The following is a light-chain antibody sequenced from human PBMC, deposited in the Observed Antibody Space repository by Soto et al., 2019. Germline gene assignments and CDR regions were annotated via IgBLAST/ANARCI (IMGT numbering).Light chain of an antibody. CDR1: QSISSY. J-gene: IGKJ2*01. Sequence: DIQMTQSPSSLSTSVGDRVTITCRASQSISSYLNWYQQKPGKAPKLLIYAASVLQSVVPSRFSVIGSGTDFTLTINSLQPEDFATYYCQQTYSTPRTFGQGTKLEIK. CDR3: QQTYSTPRT. V-gene: IGKV1-39*01. CDR2: AAS.